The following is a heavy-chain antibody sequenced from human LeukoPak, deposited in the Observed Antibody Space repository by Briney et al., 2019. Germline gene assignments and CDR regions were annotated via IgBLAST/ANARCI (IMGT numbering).Heavy chain of an antibody. J-gene: IGHJ5*02. Sequence: SETLSLTCTVSGGSISSYYWSWVRQPPGKGLEWVGYIYYSGSTNYNPSLKRRVTILVETSKNQFPPKLSSMTAADTAVYYCARHNPSTRIYSYGYGGWFDPWGQGTLVTVHS. CDR1: GGSISSYY. CDR2: IYYSGST. D-gene: IGHD5-18*01. V-gene: IGHV4-59*08. CDR3: ARHNPSTRIYSYGYGGWFDP.